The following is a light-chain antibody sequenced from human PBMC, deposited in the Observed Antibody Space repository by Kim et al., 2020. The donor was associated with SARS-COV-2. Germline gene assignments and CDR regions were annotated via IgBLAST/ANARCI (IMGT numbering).Light chain of an antibody. Sequence: QSVPISCAGTSSDVGDYNYGSWYQQHPGKAPKLMTYEVSKRPAGVPDRFSGSKSGNTASLTISGLQADDEADYYCCSYAGSYTWVFGGGTKVTVL. V-gene: IGLV2-11*01. CDR2: EVS. CDR1: SSDVGDYNY. J-gene: IGLJ3*02. CDR3: CSYAGSYTWV.